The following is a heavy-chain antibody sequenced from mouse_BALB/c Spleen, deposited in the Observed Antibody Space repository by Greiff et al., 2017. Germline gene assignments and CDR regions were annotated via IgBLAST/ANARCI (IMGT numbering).Heavy chain of an antibody. CDR2: IAPGSGST. D-gene: IGHD1-1*01. V-gene: IGHV1S41*01. J-gene: IGHJ3*01. CDR3: ARDYYYGSSPWFAY. CDR1: GYTFTSYW. Sequence: DLVKPGASVKLSCTASGYTFTSYWINWIKQRPGQGLEWIGRIAPGSGSTYYNEMFKGKATLTVDTSSSTAYIQLSSLSSEDSAVYFCARDYYYGSSPWFAYWGQGTLVTVSA.